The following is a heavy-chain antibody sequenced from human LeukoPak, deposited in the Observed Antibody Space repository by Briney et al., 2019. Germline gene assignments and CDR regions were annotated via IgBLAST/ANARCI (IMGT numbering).Heavy chain of an antibody. CDR3: AKVLPIYFSPSSWFDP. Sequence: PGGSLRLSCAASGFTVSSNYLSWVRQAPGKGLECVSVLSSGGSPYYADSVKGRFTLSRDNSKNTLFLQMNSLRVEDTAVYYCAKVLPIYFSPSSWFDPWGQGTLVTVSS. CDR2: LSSGGSP. CDR1: GFTVSSNY. V-gene: IGHV3-53*01. J-gene: IGHJ5*02. D-gene: IGHD3-3*01.